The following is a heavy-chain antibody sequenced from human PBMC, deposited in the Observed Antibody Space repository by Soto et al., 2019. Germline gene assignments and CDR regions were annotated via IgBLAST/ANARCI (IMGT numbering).Heavy chain of an antibody. CDR2: ISNNGFTI. CDR3: EREENYYLGMEG. J-gene: IGHJ6*02. V-gene: IGHV3-48*01. Sequence: GGSLRLSCAASGFTFNSYGMNWVRQAPGKGLQWVSYISNNGFTIKYADSVKGRFTISRDDAKKSLYLQMNSLRAEDTAVYYCEREENYYLGMEGWGPGAKVHVSS. D-gene: IGHD1-7*01. CDR1: GFTFNSYG.